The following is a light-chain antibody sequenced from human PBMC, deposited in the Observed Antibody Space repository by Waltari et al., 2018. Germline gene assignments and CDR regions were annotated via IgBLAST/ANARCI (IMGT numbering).Light chain of an antibody. J-gene: IGKJ1*01. Sequence: DVVMNQSPLSLPVTLGQPASISCKSSQSLVHSDGKTYLNWFQQRPGQSPRRLIYKVSNRDSGVPARFSGSGSGTDFTLTISRVEAEDVGVYYCMQGTHWPPWTFGQGTKVEIK. CDR3: MQGTHWPPWT. CDR1: QSLVHSDGKTY. V-gene: IGKV2-30*02. CDR2: KVS.